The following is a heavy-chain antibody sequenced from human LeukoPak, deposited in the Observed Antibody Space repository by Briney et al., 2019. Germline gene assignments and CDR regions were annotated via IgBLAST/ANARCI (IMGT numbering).Heavy chain of an antibody. CDR2: INHSGSP. Sequence: PSETLSLTCAVYGGSFSGYYWSWIRQSPGKGLEWIGEINHSGSPNYNPSLKSRVTISVDTSKNQFSLKLSSVTAADTAVYYCARGSNYYDSSGYYGAPPEYFQHWGQGTLVTVSS. CDR1: GGSFSGYY. CDR3: ARGSNYYDSSGYYGAPPEYFQH. D-gene: IGHD3-22*01. J-gene: IGHJ1*01. V-gene: IGHV4-34*01.